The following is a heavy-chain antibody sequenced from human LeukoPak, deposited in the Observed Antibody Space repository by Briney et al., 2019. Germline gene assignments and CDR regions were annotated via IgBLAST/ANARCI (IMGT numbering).Heavy chain of an antibody. CDR3: ARNRDSSSWSPFDY. CDR2: IFPGDAHN. V-gene: IGHV5-51*01. Sequence: GAPLQISCRGSGSFFTNYWISWVGQLPGKGLEWMGIIFPGDAHNTYNPSFQGQVTISADKSISTAYLHWSSLKASDTAMYYCARNRDSSSWSPFDYWGQGTLVTVSS. D-gene: IGHD2-2*01. CDR1: GSFFTNYW. J-gene: IGHJ4*02.